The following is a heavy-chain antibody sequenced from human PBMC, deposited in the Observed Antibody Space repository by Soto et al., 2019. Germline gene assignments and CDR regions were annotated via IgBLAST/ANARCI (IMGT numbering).Heavy chain of an antibody. V-gene: IGHV3-13*01. CDR2: IGTVGDT. J-gene: IGHJ6*02. CDR3: ARDDGSGCMDV. Sequence: GGSLRLSCAASGFTFSTYHMHWVRQVTGKGLEWVSGIGTVGDTYYPGSVKGRFTISRENAKNSLYLQMNSLRVGDTAVYYCARDDGSGCMDVWGQGTTVTVSS. D-gene: IGHD3-10*01. CDR1: GFTFSTYH.